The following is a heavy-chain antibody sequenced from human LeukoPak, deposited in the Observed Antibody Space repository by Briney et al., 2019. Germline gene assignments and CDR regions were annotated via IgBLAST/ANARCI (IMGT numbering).Heavy chain of an antibody. CDR2: ISGSGGST. J-gene: IGHJ4*02. D-gene: IGHD3-3*01. CDR3: AKVRYYDFWSGYPNY. V-gene: IGHV3-23*01. Sequence: GGSLRLSCAASGCSFSDYWMSWVRKAPGKGLEWVSAISGSGGSTYYADSVKGRFTISRDNSKNTLYLQMNSLRAEDTAVYYCAKVRYYDFWSGYPNYWGQGTLVTVSS. CDR1: GCSFSDYW.